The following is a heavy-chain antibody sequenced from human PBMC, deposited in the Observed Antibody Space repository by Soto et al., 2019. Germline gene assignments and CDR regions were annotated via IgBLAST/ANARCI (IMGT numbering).Heavy chain of an antibody. CDR2: IIPIFGTA. D-gene: IGHD2-15*01. Sequence: QVQLVQSGAEVKKPGSSVKVSCKASGGTFSSYAISWVRQAPGQGLEWMGGIIPIFGTANYAQKFQGRVTITADDSTSTVYLEVCRLSSEDTALYYCARESRYCSGGSCYFLLGIGYWGQGTLVTVSS. V-gene: IGHV1-69*12. CDR1: GGTFSSYA. J-gene: IGHJ4*02. CDR3: ARESRYCSGGSCYFLLGIGY.